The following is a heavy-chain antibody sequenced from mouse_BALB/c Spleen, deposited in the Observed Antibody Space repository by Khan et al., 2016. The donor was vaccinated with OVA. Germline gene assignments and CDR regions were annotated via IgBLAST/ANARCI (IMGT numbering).Heavy chain of an antibody. J-gene: IGHJ3*01. CDR2: ISSGGDYT. CDR1: GFTFSSYS. V-gene: IGHV5-6*01. D-gene: IGHD4-1*01. CDR3: ASHLTGSFAY. Sequence: EVELVESGGDLVKPGGSLKLSCAASGFTFSSYSMSWVRQPPDKRLEWVATISSGGDYTYCPDSVKGRFTISRDNAKNTLYLQMSSLKSEDTAMYYWASHLTGSFAYWGQGTLVSVSA.